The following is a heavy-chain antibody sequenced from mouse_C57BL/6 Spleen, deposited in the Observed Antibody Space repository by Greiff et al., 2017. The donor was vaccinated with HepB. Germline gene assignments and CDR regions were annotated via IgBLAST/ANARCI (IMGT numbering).Heavy chain of an antibody. J-gene: IGHJ3*01. D-gene: IGHD1-1*01. CDR3: TKYYGSSQAWFAY. Sequence: QVQLQQSGAELVRPGASVTLSCKASGYTFTDYEMHWVKQTPVHGLEWIGAIDPETGGTAYNQKFKGKAILTADKSSSTAYMELRSLTSEDSAVYYCTKYYGSSQAWFAYWGQGTLVTVSA. V-gene: IGHV1-15*01. CDR1: GYTFTDYE. CDR2: IDPETGGT.